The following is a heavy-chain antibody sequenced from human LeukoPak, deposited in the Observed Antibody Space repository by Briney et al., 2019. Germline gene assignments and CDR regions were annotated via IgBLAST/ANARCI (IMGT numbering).Heavy chain of an antibody. J-gene: IGHJ4*02. CDR1: AYSISIGYY. CDR2: IYHSGST. CDR3: SRSPYLRTYGYGPWELPVSYFDC. Sequence: PSETLSLTCTVSAYSISIGYYWGWIRQPPAKGLDGIGSIYHSGSTYYNPSLKSRVTISVDTPKNQRSLKLTSVTAPHTPVYIVSRSPYLRTYGYGPWELPVSYFDCWGGGKVVTVSS. D-gene: IGHD1-26*01. V-gene: IGHV4-38-2*02.